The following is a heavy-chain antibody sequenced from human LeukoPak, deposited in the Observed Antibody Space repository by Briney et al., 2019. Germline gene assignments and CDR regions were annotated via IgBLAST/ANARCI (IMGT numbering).Heavy chain of an antibody. Sequence: GGSLGLSCAASGFTFDDYGMSWVRQAPGKGLEWVSGINWNGGSTGYADSVKGRFTISRDNAKNSLYLQMNSLRAEDTALYYCARVAVVPAASYYFDYWGQGTLVTVSS. D-gene: IGHD2-2*01. CDR3: ARVAVVPAASYYFDY. J-gene: IGHJ4*02. CDR1: GFTFDDYG. CDR2: INWNGGST. V-gene: IGHV3-20*04.